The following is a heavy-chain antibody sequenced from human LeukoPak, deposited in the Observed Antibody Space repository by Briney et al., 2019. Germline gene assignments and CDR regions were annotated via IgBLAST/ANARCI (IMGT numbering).Heavy chain of an antibody. J-gene: IGHJ4*02. CDR2: IQYNGTNK. CDR1: GFIFSNYG. D-gene: IGHD5-18*01. CDR3: VKDIRRGYNFGYDHFAY. V-gene: IGHV3-30*02. Sequence: GGSLRLSCAASGFIFSNYGMHWVRQAPGKGLEWVAFIQYNGTNKDHADSVKGRFTISRDNSKNTVSLQMNSLKPEDTALYYCVKDIRRGYNFGYDHFAYWGQGTLVTVSS.